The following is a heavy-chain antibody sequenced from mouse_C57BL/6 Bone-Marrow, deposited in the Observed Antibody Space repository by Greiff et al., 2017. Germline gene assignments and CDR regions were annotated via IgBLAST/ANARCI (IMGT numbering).Heavy chain of an antibody. CDR3: ARSGLYDGYYVWYFDV. CDR2: INPSNGGT. V-gene: IGHV1-53*01. CDR1: GYTFTSYW. J-gene: IGHJ1*03. Sequence: VQLQQPGTELVKPGASVKLSCKASGYTFTSYWMHWVKQRPGQGLEWIGNINPSNGGTNYNEKFKSKATLTVDKSSSTAYMQLSSLTSEDSAVYYCARSGLYDGYYVWYFDVWGTGTTVTVSS. D-gene: IGHD2-3*01.